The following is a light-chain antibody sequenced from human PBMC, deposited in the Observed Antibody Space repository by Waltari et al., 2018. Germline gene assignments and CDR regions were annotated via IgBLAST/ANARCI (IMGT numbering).Light chain of an antibody. CDR2: KAR. V-gene: IGLV8-61*01. CDR3: LLYMGSGIWV. CDR1: SGSLSSTSY. J-gene: IGLJ3*02. Sequence: QTVVTQEPSLSVSPGGTVTLTCALSSGSLSSTSYPSWYQQSPGQTPRTLVDKARVRSSGVPDRFSGSILGNKAALIITGAQAEDESDYYCLLYMGSGIWVFGGGTKLTVL.